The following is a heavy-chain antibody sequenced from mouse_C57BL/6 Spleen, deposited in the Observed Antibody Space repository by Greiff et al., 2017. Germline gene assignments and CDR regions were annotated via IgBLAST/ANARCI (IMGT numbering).Heavy chain of an antibody. CDR1: GYTFTSYW. CDR2: IYPGSGST. CDR3: AFYYGNFHWYFDV. J-gene: IGHJ1*03. D-gene: IGHD2-1*01. V-gene: IGHV1-55*01. Sequence: QVQLKESGAELVKPGASVKMSCKASGYTFTSYWITWVKQRPGQGLEWIGDIYPGSGSTNYNEKFKSKATLTVDTSSSTAYMQLSSLTSEDSAVYYCAFYYGNFHWYFDVWGTGTTVTVSS.